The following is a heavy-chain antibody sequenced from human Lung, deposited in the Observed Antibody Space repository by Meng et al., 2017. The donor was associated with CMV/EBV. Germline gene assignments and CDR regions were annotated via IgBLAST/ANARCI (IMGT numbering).Heavy chain of an antibody. V-gene: IGHV4-4*02. Sequence: EAGPHPVDPSETLSLTSAVSGDSITNHNWWAWVRQPPGKGLEWIGEIPHRGSSAYNPSLKSRVSMSIDKSKNQFSLKLTSVTAADTAVYHCLRRSGGSVWGQGTLVTVSS. D-gene: IGHD3-10*01. J-gene: IGHJ1*01. CDR1: GDSITNHNW. CDR2: IPHRGSS. CDR3: LRRSGGSV.